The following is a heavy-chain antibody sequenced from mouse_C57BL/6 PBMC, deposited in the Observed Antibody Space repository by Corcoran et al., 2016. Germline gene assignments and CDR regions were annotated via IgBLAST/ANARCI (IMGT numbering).Heavy chain of an antibody. V-gene: IGHV1-26*01. CDR3: ARSYGYALYYYAMDY. J-gene: IGHJ4*01. CDR1: GYTFTDYY. Sequence: EVQLQQSGPELVKPGASVKISCKASGYTFTDYYMNWVKQSHGKSLEWIGDINPHNGGTSYNQKFKGKATLTVDKSSSNAYMELRSLTSEDSAVYYCARSYGYALYYYAMDYWGQGTSVTVSS. D-gene: IGHD2-2*01. CDR2: INPHNGGT.